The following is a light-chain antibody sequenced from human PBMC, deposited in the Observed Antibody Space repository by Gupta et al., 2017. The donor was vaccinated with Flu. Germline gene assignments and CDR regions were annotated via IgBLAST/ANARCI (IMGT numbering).Light chain of an antibody. V-gene: IGKV1-9*01. CDR3: QQLNSYLS. CDR2: AAS. CDR1: QGISSY. Sequence: DIQLTQSPSFPSASVGDRVTITCRASQGISSYLAWYQQKPGKAPKLLIYAASTLQSGVPSRFSGSGSGTEFTLTISSLQPEDFATYYCQQLNSYLSFGGGTKVEIK. J-gene: IGKJ4*01.